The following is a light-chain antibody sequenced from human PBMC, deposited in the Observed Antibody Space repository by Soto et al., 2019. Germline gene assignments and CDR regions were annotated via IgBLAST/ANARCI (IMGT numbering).Light chain of an antibody. CDR1: QSVSSSY. CDR3: QHYGSSPPYT. J-gene: IGKJ2*01. Sequence: EIVLTQSPGTLSLSPGERATLSCRASQSVSSSYLAWYQQKPGQAPRLLIYGASSRATGIPDRFSGSGSGTAFPLTITRLEPEDCAVYYCQHYGSSPPYTFGQGTKLEIK. V-gene: IGKV3-20*01. CDR2: GAS.